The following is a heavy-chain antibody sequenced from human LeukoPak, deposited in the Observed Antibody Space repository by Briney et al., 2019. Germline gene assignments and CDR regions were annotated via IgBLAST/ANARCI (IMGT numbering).Heavy chain of an antibody. CDR2: INHSGST. J-gene: IGHJ4*02. D-gene: IGHD3-10*01. CDR1: GGSFSGYY. CDR3: ARGSLRITMVRGVIIAFIFDY. V-gene: IGHV4-34*01. Sequence: SETLSLTCAVYGGSFSGYYWSWIRQPPGKGLEWIGEINHSGSTNYNPSLKSRVTISVDTSKNQFPLKLSSVTAADTAVYCCARGSLRITMVRGVIIAFIFDYWGQGTLVTVSS.